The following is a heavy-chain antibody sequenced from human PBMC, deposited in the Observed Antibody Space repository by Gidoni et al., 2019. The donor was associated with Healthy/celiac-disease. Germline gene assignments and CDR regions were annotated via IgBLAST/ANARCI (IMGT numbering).Heavy chain of an antibody. CDR2: IDPSDSYT. D-gene: IGHD3-3*01. CDR1: GYSFTSYW. Sequence: EVQLVQSGAEVKKPGESLRISCTGSGYSFTSYWISWVRQMPGKGVEWMGRIDPSDSYTNYSPSFQGHVTISADKSISTAYLQWSSLKASDTAMYYCARLPHYDFWSGSWGQGTLVTVSS. J-gene: IGHJ5*02. CDR3: ARLPHYDFWSGS. V-gene: IGHV5-10-1*01.